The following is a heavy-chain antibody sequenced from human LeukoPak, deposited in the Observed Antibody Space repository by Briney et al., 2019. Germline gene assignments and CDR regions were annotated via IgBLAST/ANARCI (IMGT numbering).Heavy chain of an antibody. J-gene: IGHJ4*02. CDR1: GFTISRYW. CDR3: VRADYLGY. Sequence: GGSLRLSCAASGFTISRYWMAWVRQAPGKGLEWVAHIKEDGREKNYVDPVKGRFTISRDNAKNSVYLQMNSLRVEDTAVYYCVRADYLGYWGQGTLVTVSS. V-gene: IGHV3-7*05. D-gene: IGHD3-16*01. CDR2: IKEDGREK.